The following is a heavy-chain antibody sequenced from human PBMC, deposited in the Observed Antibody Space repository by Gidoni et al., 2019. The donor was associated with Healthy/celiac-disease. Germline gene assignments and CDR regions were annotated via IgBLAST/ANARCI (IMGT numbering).Heavy chain of an antibody. CDR2: ISWNSGSI. CDR3: AKDMGGIVGATHGKARDAFDI. CDR1: GFTFDDYA. D-gene: IGHD1-26*01. V-gene: IGHV3-9*01. Sequence: EVQLVESGGGLVQPGRSLRLSCAASGFTFDDYAMHWVRQAPGKGLEWVSGISWNSGSIGYADSVKGRFTISRDNAKNSLYLQMNSLRAEDTALYYCAKDMGGIVGATHGKARDAFDIWGQGTMVTVSS. J-gene: IGHJ3*02.